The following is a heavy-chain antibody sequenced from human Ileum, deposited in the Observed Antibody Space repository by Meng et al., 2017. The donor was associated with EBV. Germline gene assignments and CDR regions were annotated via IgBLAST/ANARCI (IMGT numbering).Heavy chain of an antibody. D-gene: IGHD6-19*01. J-gene: IGHJ4*02. CDR2: IYYSGTT. V-gene: IGHV4-39*01. CDR3: ARGYSSGWYYFDS. Sequence: QLQEAGPGLVKPSETLPLTCTVSGVSVDRSSDNWGWIRQSPGKGLEWMGNIYYSGTTYYNPSLKSRVTISVDTSKNQFSLKLSSVTAADTAVYYCARGYSSGWYYFDSWGQGTLVTVSS. CDR1: GVSVDRSSDN.